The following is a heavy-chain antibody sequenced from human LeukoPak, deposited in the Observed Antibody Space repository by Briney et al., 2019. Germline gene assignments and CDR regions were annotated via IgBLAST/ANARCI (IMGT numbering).Heavy chain of an antibody. Sequence: SETLSLTCAVSGGSISSSNWWSWVRPPPGKGLEWIGEIYHSGSTNYNPSLKSRVTISVDKSKNQFSLKLSSVTAADTAVYYCARRAGAYSHPYDYWGQGTLVTVSS. V-gene: IGHV4-4*02. J-gene: IGHJ4*02. D-gene: IGHD4/OR15-4a*01. CDR1: GGSISSSNW. CDR3: ARRAGAYSHPYDY. CDR2: IYHSGST.